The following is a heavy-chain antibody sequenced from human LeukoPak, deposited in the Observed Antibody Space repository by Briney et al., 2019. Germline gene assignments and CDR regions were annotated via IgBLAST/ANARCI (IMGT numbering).Heavy chain of an antibody. J-gene: IGHJ6*04. CDR2: ISSSGSTI. CDR1: GFTFSSYE. D-gene: IGHD3-10*02. CDR3: VELGITMIGGV. Sequence: GGSLRLCCAASGFTFSSYEMNWVRQAPGKGLEWVSYISSSGSTIYYADSVKGRFTISRDNAKNSLYLQMNSLRAEDTAVYYCVELGITMIGGVWGKGTTVTISS. V-gene: IGHV3-48*03.